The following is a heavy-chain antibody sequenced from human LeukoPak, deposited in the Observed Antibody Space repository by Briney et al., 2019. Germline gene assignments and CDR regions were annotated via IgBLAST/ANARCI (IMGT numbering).Heavy chain of an antibody. J-gene: IGHJ4*02. CDR1: GFTFSSYG. V-gene: IGHV3-30*18. CDR3: AKGYSSSNY. Sequence: GGSLRLSCAAPGFTFSSYGMHWVRQAPGKGLEWVAVISYDGSNKYYADSVKGRFTISRDNSKNTLYLQMNSLRAEDTAVYYCAKGYSSSNYWGQGTLVTVSS. CDR2: ISYDGSNK. D-gene: IGHD6-19*01.